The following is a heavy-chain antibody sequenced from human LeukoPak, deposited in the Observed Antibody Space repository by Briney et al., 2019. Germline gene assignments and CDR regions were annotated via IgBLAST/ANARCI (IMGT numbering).Heavy chain of an antibody. CDR3: ARDWAERAVAYPDY. Sequence: ASVKVSCKATGYSFTRYCMHWVRQAPGQGLEWMGIMNPSAGSTTYAQKFQGRVTMTRDTSTSTVYMELSSLRFEDTAVYYCARDWAERAVAYPDYWGQGSLVTVSS. J-gene: IGHJ4*02. V-gene: IGHV1-46*01. CDR1: GYSFTRYC. D-gene: IGHD6-19*01. CDR2: MNPSAGST.